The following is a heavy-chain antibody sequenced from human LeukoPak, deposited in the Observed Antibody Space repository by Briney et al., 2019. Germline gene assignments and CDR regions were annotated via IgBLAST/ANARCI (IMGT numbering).Heavy chain of an antibody. CDR2: IRSKANNYAT. Sequence: GGSLRLSCAASGFIFSDSAMHWVRQASGKGLEWVGRIRSKANNYATTYAASVKGRFTISRDDSKNTAYLQMNSLKIEDTAVYYCTRPCAGDCTDNYWGQGTLVTVSS. D-gene: IGHD2-21*02. J-gene: IGHJ4*02. CDR1: GFIFSDSA. CDR3: TRPCAGDCTDNY. V-gene: IGHV3-73*01.